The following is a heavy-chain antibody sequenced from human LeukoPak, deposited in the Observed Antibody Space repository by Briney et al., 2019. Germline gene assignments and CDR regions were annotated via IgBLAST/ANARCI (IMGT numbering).Heavy chain of an antibody. CDR3: ARGSSYYGSGSYSLDP. CDR2: IYTSGST. Sequence: NPSETLSLTCTVSGGSISSYYWSWIRQPAGQGLEWIGRIYTSGSTNYNPSLKSRVTMSVDTSKNQFSLKLSSVTAADTAVYYCARGSSYYGSGSYSLDPWGQGTLVTVSS. V-gene: IGHV4-4*07. CDR1: GGSISSYY. J-gene: IGHJ5*02. D-gene: IGHD3-10*01.